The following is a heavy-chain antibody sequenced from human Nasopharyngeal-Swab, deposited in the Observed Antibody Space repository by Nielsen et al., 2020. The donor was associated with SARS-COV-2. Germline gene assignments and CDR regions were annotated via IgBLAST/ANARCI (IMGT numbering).Heavy chain of an antibody. J-gene: IGHJ4*02. V-gene: IGHV3-23*01. D-gene: IGHD5-12*01. Sequence: VRQAPGKGLEWVSAISGSAGATYYADSVKGRFTISRANSKNTVYLQMNSLRAEDAAVYYCAKVRPIVTTPRDFDYWGQGILVTSPQ. CDR3: AKVRPIVTTPRDFDY. CDR2: ISGSAGAT.